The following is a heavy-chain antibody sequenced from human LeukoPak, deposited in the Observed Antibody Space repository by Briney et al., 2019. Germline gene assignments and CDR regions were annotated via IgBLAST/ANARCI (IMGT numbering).Heavy chain of an antibody. Sequence: SETLSLTCTVSGGSIISSDYHWGWVRQPPGKGLEWIGEINHSGNTNYNPSLKSRVAISVDTSKNQFSLKLSSVIAADTAMYYCARSKDGSGFAAYWGQGTQVTVSS. CDR2: INHSGNT. J-gene: IGHJ4*02. CDR1: GGSIISSDYH. CDR3: ARSKDGSGFAAY. V-gene: IGHV4-39*07. D-gene: IGHD3-22*01.